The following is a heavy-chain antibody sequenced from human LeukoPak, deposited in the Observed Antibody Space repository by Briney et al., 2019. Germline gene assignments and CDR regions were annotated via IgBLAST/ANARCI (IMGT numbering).Heavy chain of an antibody. V-gene: IGHV1-69*05. CDR3: ARGVYSSTAFDI. Sequence: GASVKVSCKASGGTFSSYAINWVRQAPGQGLEWMGGIVPIFGTANYAQKFQGRVTITTDESTSTAYMELSSLRSEDTAVYYCARGVYSSTAFDIWGQGTMVTVSS. D-gene: IGHD6-13*01. CDR2: IVPIFGTA. CDR1: GGTFSSYA. J-gene: IGHJ3*02.